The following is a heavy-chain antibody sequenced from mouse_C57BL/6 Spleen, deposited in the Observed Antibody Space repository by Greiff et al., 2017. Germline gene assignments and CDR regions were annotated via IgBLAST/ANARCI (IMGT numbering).Heavy chain of an antibody. CDR2: ISSGGSYT. CDR1: GFTFSSYG. D-gene: IGHD1-1*01. J-gene: IGHJ2*01. CDR3: ARGTTGPYYFDY. V-gene: IGHV5-6*02. Sequence: EVMLVESGGDLVKPGGSLKLSCAASGFTFSSYGMSWVRQTPDKRLEWVATISSGGSYTYYPDSVKGRFTISRDNAKNTLYLQMSSLTAEDTAMYYCARGTTGPYYFDYWGQGTTLTVSS.